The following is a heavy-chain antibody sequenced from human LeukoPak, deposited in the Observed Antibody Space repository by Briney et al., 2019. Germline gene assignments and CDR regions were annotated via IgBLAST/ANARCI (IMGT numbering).Heavy chain of an antibody. V-gene: IGHV3-21*01. D-gene: IGHD3-22*01. J-gene: IGHJ3*02. CDR3: ARDSDDSSGYYGDAFDI. CDR2: ISSSSSYI. CDR1: GFTFSSYS. Sequence: GGSLRLSCAASGFTFSSYSMNWVRQAPGKGLEWVSSISSSSSYIYYADSVKGRFTISRDNAKNSLYLQMNSLRAEDTAVYYCARDSDDSSGYYGDAFDIWGQGTMVTVSS.